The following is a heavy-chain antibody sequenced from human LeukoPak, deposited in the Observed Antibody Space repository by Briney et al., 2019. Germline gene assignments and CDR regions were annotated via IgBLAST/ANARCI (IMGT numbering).Heavy chain of an antibody. CDR3: ARTSSGWYRPYYFDY. J-gene: IGHJ4*02. D-gene: IGHD6-19*01. V-gene: IGHV3-48*03. CDR1: GFTFSSYE. CDR2: ISSSGSTI. Sequence: GGSLRLSCAASGFTFSSYEMNRVRQAPGKGLEWVSYISSSGSTIYYADSVKGRFTISRDNAKNSLYLQMNSLRAEDTAVYYCARTSSGWYRPYYFDYWGQGTLVTVSS.